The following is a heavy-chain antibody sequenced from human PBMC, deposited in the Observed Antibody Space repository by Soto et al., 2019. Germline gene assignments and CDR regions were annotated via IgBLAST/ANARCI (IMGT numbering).Heavy chain of an antibody. Sequence: EVHLLESGGGLVQPGGSLRLSCAGSGFTFINYAMNWVRQAPGKGLEWVSSISGGGDATFFADSVRGRFTISRDNSKNTVTLQMNSLGVDDTAVYYCARKILGSTSRPNYWYFDLWGRGTLVTASS. CDR3: ARKILGSTSRPNYWYFDL. D-gene: IGHD2-2*01. CDR1: GFTFINYA. CDR2: ISGGGDAT. J-gene: IGHJ2*01. V-gene: IGHV3-23*01.